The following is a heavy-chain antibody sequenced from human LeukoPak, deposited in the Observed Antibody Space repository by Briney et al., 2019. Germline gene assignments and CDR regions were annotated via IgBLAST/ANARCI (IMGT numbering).Heavy chain of an antibody. CDR2: ISWNSGSI. D-gene: IGHD3-10*01. J-gene: IGHJ4*02. CDR1: GFTFDDYA. V-gene: IGHV3-9*01. CDR3: AKDSLYDSGSYYDY. Sequence: GGSLRLSCAASGFTFDDYAMHWVRQAPGKGLEWVSGISWNSGSIGYADSVKGRFTISRDNAKNSLYLQMNSLRAEDTALYYCAKDSLYDSGSYYDYWGQGTLVTVSS.